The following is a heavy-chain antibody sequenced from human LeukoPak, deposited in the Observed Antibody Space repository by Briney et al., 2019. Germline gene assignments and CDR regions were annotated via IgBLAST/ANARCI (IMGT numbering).Heavy chain of an antibody. D-gene: IGHD6-13*01. V-gene: IGHV1-24*01. CDR2: FDPEDGET. Sequence: ASVKVSCKVSGYTLTELSMHWVRQAPGKGLEWMGGFDPEDGETIYAQKFQGRVTMTEDTSTDTAYMELSSLRSEDTAVYYCATRSGSWYYFDYWGQGTLVTVSS. J-gene: IGHJ4*02. CDR3: ATRSGSWYYFDY. CDR1: GYTLTELS.